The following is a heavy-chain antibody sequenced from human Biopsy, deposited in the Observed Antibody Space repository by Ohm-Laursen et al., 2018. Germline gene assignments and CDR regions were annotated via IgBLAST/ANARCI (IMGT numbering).Heavy chain of an antibody. CDR1: GFTFSSYA. D-gene: IGHD3-22*01. CDR3: AKDQGYYYDRSVYYYFDY. J-gene: IGHJ4*02. V-gene: IGHV3-23*01. Sequence: SLRLSCAASGFTFSSYAMSWVRHAPGKGLERVSAITSSGDTTYYSDSVKGRFTISRDSSKNTLHLQMDSLRAEDTAVYYCAKDQGYYYDRSVYYYFDYWGQGTLVTVSS. CDR2: ITSSGDTT.